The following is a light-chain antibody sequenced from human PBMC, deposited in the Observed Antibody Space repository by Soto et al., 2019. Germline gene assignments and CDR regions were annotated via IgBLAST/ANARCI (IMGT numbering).Light chain of an antibody. V-gene: IGLV1-51*02. CDR3: GTWDRSLSRDV. Sequence: QSVLTQPPPVSAAPGQDVTLPRSGSSSNIGITSVSWYQQLPEAAPKLLIHENYKRPSGIPDRFSGSKSGTSATLDITGLQPGDEADYYCGTWDRSLSRDVFGSGTKLTVL. CDR1: SSNIGITS. J-gene: IGLJ1*01. CDR2: ENY.